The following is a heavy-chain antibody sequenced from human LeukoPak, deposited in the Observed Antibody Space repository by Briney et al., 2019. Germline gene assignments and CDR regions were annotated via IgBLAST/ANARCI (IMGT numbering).Heavy chain of an antibody. V-gene: IGHV3-7*01. J-gene: IGHJ4*02. Sequence: PGGSLRLSCAASGFTFRSHGMHWVRQAPGKGLERVANIKQDGSEKYYVDSVKGRFTISRDNAKSSLYLQMNSLRAEDTAVYYCARDTVTSFDYWGQGTLVTVSS. CDR3: ARDTVTSFDY. D-gene: IGHD4-17*01. CDR2: IKQDGSEK. CDR1: GFTFRSHG.